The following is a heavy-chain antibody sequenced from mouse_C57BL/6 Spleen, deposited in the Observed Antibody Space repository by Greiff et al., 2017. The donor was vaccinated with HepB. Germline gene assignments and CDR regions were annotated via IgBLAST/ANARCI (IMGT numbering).Heavy chain of an antibody. CDR2: IWWDDDK. CDR3: ARIVYYGGSYVWYVDV. V-gene: IGHV8-8*01. D-gene: IGHD1-1*01. J-gene: IGHJ1*03. CDR1: GFSLSTFGMG. Sequence: QVQLKESGPGLLQPSQTLSLTCSFSGFSLSTFGMGVGWIRQPSGQGLVWLAHIWWDDDKYYHPALKSRLTISKDTSKNQVFLKIANVDTADAATYYWARIVYYGGSYVWYVDVWGTGTTVTVSS.